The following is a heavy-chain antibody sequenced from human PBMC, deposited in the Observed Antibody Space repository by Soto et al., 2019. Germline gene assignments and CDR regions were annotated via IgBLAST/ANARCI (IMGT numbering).Heavy chain of an antibody. CDR2: INPSGGGT. V-gene: IGHV1-46*01. CDR3: ARASDTASFDY. Sequence: ASVQVSCKASGYTFTSYYMHWVRQSPGQGLEWMGIINPSGGGTSYAQKFQGRVTMTRDTSTSTVYMELSSLRSEDTAVYYCARASDTASFDYWGQGTLVTLSS. D-gene: IGHD5-18*01. CDR1: GYTFTSYY. J-gene: IGHJ4*02.